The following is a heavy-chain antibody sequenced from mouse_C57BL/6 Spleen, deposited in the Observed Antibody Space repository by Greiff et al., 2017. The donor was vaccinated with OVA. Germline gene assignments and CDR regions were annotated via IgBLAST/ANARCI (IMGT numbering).Heavy chain of an antibody. CDR3: TRPVVAPYAMDY. V-gene: IGHV1-15*01. D-gene: IGHD1-1*01. J-gene: IGHJ4*01. Sequence: VQLQQSGAELVRPGASVTLSCKASGYTFTDYEMHWVKQTPVHGLEWIGAIDPETGGTAYNQKFKGKAILTAAKSSSTAYMELRSLTSEDSAVYYCTRPVVAPYAMDYWGQGTSVTVSS. CDR2: IDPETGGT. CDR1: GYTFTDYE.